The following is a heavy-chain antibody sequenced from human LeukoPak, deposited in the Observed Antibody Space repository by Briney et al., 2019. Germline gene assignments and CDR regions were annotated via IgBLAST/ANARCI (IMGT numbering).Heavy chain of an antibody. CDR3: ARATSVVRYSSSAYYYYYYMDV. V-gene: IGHV4-34*01. D-gene: IGHD6-6*01. J-gene: IGHJ6*03. CDR2: INHSGST. Sequence: VSLRLSCTASGLTLSNGWMSWVRQAPGKGLEWIGEINHSGSTNYNPSLKSRVTISVDTSKNQFSLKLSSVTAADTAVYYCARATSVVRYSSSAYYYYYYMDVWGKGTTVTVSS. CDR1: GLTLSNGW.